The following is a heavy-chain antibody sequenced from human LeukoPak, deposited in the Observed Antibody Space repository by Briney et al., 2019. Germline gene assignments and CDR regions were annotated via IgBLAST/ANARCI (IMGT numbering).Heavy chain of an antibody. CDR3: ARDVHSRGIAAAGTGFDY. CDR2: IWYDGSHK. CDR1: GFTFSSYG. Sequence: GGSLRLYGAGSGFTFSSYGMHGLGQAPGKGLEGVAFIWYDGSHKYYADSEKGRFTISRDNSKNTLYLQMNSLRAEDTAVYYCARDVHSRGIAAAGTGFDYWGQGTLVTVSS. J-gene: IGHJ4*02. D-gene: IGHD6-13*01. V-gene: IGHV3-30*02.